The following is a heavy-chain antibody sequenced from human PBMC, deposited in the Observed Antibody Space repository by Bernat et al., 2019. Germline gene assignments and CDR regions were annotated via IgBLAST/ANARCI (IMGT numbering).Heavy chain of an antibody. CDR2: IHKGGRT. J-gene: IGHJ6*02. Sequence: EVQLVETGGGLIQPGGSLRLSCAASGLTVSSNDMTWVRQAPGKGLEWVSVIHKGGRTCYADSVKGRFTISRDNSKNTLYVEMNSLRAEDTAVYYCARLYYYQMDVWGQGTTVTVSS. V-gene: IGHV3-53*05. CDR1: GLTVSSND. CDR3: ARLYYYQMDV.